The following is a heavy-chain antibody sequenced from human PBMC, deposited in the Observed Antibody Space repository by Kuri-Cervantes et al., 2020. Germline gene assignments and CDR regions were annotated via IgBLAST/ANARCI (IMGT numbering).Heavy chain of an antibody. CDR3: SRDFFALGDYGGNSLSYFDY. D-gene: IGHD4-23*01. J-gene: IGHJ4*02. CDR2: IWYDGSNK. V-gene: IGHV3-30*02. CDR1: GFTFSSYG. Sequence: GGSLRLSCAASGFTFSSYGVHWVRQAPGKGLEWVALIWYDGSNKYYADSVKGRFTVSRDNSKNTLYLQMNSLRPEDTAVYYCSRDFFALGDYGGNSLSYFDYWGQGTLVTVSS.